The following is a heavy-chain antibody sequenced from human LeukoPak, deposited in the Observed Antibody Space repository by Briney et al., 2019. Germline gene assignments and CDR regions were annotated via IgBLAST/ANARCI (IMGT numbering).Heavy chain of an antibody. CDR2: IYYSGST. CDR1: GGSISSSSYY. Sequence: PSETLSLTCTVSGGSISSSSYYWGWIRQPPGKGLEWIGSIYYSGSTYYTPSLKSRVTISVDTSKNQFSLKLSSVTAADTAVYYCASHCSGGSCYYCYYYGMDVWGQGTTVTVSS. V-gene: IGHV4-39*01. J-gene: IGHJ6*02. D-gene: IGHD2-15*01. CDR3: ASHCSGGSCYYCYYYGMDV.